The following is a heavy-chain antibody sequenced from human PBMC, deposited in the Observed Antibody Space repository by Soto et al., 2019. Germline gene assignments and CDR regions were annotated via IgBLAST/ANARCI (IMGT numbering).Heavy chain of an antibody. CDR2: IYHSGST. J-gene: IGHJ4*02. CDR1: GASISSTNW. CDR3: ARQSAAAGLDY. V-gene: IGHV4-4*02. D-gene: IGHD6-13*01. Sequence: PSETLSLTCAVSGASISSTNWWSWVRQPPGKGLEWIGEIYHSGSTYYNPSLKSRVTISVDTSKNQFSLRLSSVTAADTAVYYCARQSAAAGLDYWGQGTLVTVSS.